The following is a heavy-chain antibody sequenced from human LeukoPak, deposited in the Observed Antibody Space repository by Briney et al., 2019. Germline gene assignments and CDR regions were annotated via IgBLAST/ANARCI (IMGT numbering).Heavy chain of an antibody. J-gene: IGHJ4*02. CDR3: AKDKSTSKTDIVVVPAASDY. CDR2: ISGSGGST. CDR1: GFTFSSYA. Sequence: GGSLRLSCAASGFTFSSYAMSWVRQAPGKGLEWDSAISGSGGSTYYADSVKGRFTISRDNSKNTLYLQMNSLRAEDTAVYYCAKDKSTSKTDIVVVPAASDYWGQGTLVTVSS. D-gene: IGHD2-2*01. V-gene: IGHV3-23*01.